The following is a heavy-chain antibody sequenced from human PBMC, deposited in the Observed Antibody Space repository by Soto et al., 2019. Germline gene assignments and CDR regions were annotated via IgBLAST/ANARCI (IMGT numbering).Heavy chain of an antibody. CDR2: IKQDGSDT. Sequence: GGSLRLSCAASGFTFSGYYMSWVRQAPGKGLKWVANIKQDGSDTSYVDSVKGRFTISRDNAKNLLYLQMNSLRAEDTAVYYCARDRMPIQYNGLDVWGQGTTVTVSS. D-gene: IGHD2-2*01. CDR3: ARDRMPIQYNGLDV. CDR1: GFTFSGYY. V-gene: IGHV3-7*03. J-gene: IGHJ6*02.